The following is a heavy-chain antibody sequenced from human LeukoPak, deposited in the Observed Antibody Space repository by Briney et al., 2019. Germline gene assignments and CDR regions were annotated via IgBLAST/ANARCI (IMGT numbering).Heavy chain of an antibody. CDR3: ARLAAFDYYYMDV. CDR1: GYTFTSYG. D-gene: IGHD6-13*01. J-gene: IGHJ6*03. Sequence: GASVKVSCKASGYTFTSYGISWVRQAPGQGLEWMGWISAYNGNTNYAQKLKGRVTMTTDTSTSTAYVELRSLRSDDTAVYYCARLAAFDYYYMDVWGKGTTVTVSS. V-gene: IGHV1-18*01. CDR2: ISAYNGNT.